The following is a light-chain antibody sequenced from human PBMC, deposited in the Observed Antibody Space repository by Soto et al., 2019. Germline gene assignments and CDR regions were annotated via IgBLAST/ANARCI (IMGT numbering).Light chain of an antibody. CDR2: DAS. J-gene: IGKJ5*01. CDR3: QQRSNWPGT. Sequence: EIVMTQSPATLSVSPGERVTLSCRASQSVSSYLAWYQQKPGQAPRLLIYDASNRATGIPARFSGSGSGTDFTLTISSLEPEDFAVYYCQQRSNWPGTFGQGTRLEI. V-gene: IGKV3-11*01. CDR1: QSVSSY.